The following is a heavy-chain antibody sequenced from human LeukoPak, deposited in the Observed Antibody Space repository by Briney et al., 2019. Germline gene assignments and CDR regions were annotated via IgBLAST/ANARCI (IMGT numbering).Heavy chain of an antibody. V-gene: IGHV4-38-2*02. Sequence: SETLSLTCTVSGYSISSGYYWGWIRQPPGKGLEWIGSIYHSGSTYYNPSPKSRVTFPVDTSKNQFSLNLSSVTAADTAVYYCARNRTSFGVVISGVNWFDPWGQGTLVTVSS. CDR1: GYSISSGYY. D-gene: IGHD3-3*01. CDR3: ARNRTSFGVVISGVNWFDP. J-gene: IGHJ5*02. CDR2: IYHSGST.